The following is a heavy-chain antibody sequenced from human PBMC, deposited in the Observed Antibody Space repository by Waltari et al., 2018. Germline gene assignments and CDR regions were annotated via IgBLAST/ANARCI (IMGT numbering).Heavy chain of an antibody. CDR1: GDSLSNNHYY. V-gene: IGHV4-39*07. CDR2: IHYIGDT. Sequence: QLQLQESGPGLVEPSETLSLTCTASGDSLSNNHYYWGWIRQPRGTGLQWIGSIHYIGDTYYSSALKSRVIISVDTSNNQFALRRTAVTAADTAIYFCARNQRGWFDAFDIWGQGTAVTVSS. J-gene: IGHJ3*02. CDR3: ARNQRGWFDAFDI. D-gene: IGHD6-19*01.